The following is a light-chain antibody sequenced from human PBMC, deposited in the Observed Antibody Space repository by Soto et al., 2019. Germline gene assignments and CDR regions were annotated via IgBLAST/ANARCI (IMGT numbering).Light chain of an antibody. CDR1: SSDVGGYNY. Sequence: QSALTQPRSVSGSPGQSVTISCTGTSSDVGGYNYVSWYQQHPGKAPKLMIYDVSKRPSGVPDRFSGSKSGNTASLTISWLQAEDGADYYCCSYAGSYTYVFGTGTKLTVL. J-gene: IGLJ1*01. V-gene: IGLV2-11*01. CDR3: CSYAGSYTYV. CDR2: DVS.